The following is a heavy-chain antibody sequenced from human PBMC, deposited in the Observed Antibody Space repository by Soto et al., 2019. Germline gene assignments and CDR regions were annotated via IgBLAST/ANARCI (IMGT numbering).Heavy chain of an antibody. CDR3: ARRGLVRYYYYGMDV. Sequence: GESLKISCKGSGYSFTSYWIGWVRQMPGKGLEWMGIIYPGDSDTRYSPSFQGQVTISADKSISTAYLQWSSLKASDTAMYYCARRGLVRYYYYGMDVWGQGTTVTVSS. J-gene: IGHJ6*02. CDR2: IYPGDSDT. D-gene: IGHD6-6*01. CDR1: GYSFTSYW. V-gene: IGHV5-51*01.